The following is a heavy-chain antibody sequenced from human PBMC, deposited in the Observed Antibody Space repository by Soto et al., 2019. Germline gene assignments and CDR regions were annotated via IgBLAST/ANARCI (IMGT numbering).Heavy chain of an antibody. D-gene: IGHD6-13*01. CDR1: GFTFSSYA. CDR2: ISYDGSNK. J-gene: IGHJ6*02. CDR3: AREQQLPGLGYGMDV. V-gene: IGHV3-30-3*01. Sequence: GGSLRLSCAASGFTFSSYAMHWVRQAPGKGLEWVAVISYDGSNKYYADSVKGRFTISRDNSKNTLYLQMNSLRAEDTAVYYCAREQQLPGLGYGMDVWGQGTTVTVSS.